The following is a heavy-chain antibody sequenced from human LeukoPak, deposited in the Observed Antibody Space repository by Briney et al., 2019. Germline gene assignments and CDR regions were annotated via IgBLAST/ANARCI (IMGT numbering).Heavy chain of an antibody. V-gene: IGHV1-2*02. J-gene: IGHJ4*02. CDR3: ARDLSDYGDYLVY. D-gene: IGHD4-17*01. CDR2: INPNSGGT. Sequence: GASVKVSCKASGYTFTGYYMHWVRQAPGQGLEWMGWINPNSGGTNYAQKFQGRVTMTRDTSISTAYMELTRLRSDDTAVYYCARDLSDYGDYLVYWGQGTLVTVSS. CDR1: GYTFTGYY.